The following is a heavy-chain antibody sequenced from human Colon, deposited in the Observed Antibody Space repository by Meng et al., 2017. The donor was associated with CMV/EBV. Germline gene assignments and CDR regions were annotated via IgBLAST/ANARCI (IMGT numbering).Heavy chain of an antibody. V-gene: IGHV1-69*02. Sequence: TFSPHTICCVRQSPGQGLEWMGGILPDLYIATYAHHFQGRLTIIADKPPSTAYMELTSLRSEDTAVYYCALSPGGGMTLGRFYFDYWGQGTLVTVSS. CDR1: TFSPHT. J-gene: IGHJ4*02. D-gene: IGHD2-8*02. CDR3: ALSPGGGMTLGRFYFDY. CDR2: ILPDLYIA.